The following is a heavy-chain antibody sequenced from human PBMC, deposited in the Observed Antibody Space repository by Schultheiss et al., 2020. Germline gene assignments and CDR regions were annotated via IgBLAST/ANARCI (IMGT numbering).Heavy chain of an antibody. CDR3: AKGRGNYYDNSGYHP. CDR2: ISSSSSYI. Sequence: GGSLRLSCAASGFTFSSYGMHWVRQAPGKGLEWVSSISSSSSYIYYADSVKGRFTISRDNAKNSLYLQMNSLRAEDTAVYYCAKGRGNYYDNSGYHPWGQGTLVTVSS. CDR1: GFTFSSYG. V-gene: IGHV3-21*01. D-gene: IGHD3-22*01. J-gene: IGHJ5*02.